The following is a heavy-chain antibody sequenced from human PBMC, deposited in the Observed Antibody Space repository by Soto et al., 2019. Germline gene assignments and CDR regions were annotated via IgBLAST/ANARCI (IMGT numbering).Heavy chain of an antibody. CDR3: ARGASWDCWSGSEVGNYCYGMDV. CDR1: VWTLSSYL. Sequence: SVKVSCKASVWTLSSYLSSWLREAPGKGLEWMGGIIPIFGTANYAQKFQGRVTITADKSTSTAYMELSSLRSEDTAVYYCARGASWDCWSGSEVGNYCYGMDVWGQVTTVTVSS. CDR2: IIPIFGTA. J-gene: IGHJ6*02. V-gene: IGHV1-69*06. D-gene: IGHD3-3*01.